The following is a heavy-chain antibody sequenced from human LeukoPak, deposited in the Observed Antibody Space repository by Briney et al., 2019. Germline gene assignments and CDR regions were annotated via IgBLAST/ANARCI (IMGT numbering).Heavy chain of an antibody. V-gene: IGHV3-30*02. CDR2: IRNDGLNK. J-gene: IGHJ4*02. D-gene: IGHD3-10*01. CDR1: GFTFSSYG. CDR3: ARGETARRGAFDY. Sequence: GGSLRLSCAASGFTFSSYGMHWVRQAPGKGLEWVAFIRNDGLNKYYVDSVKGRFTLSRDNSKNTLYLQMNSLRGEDTAVYSRARGETARRGAFDYWGQGTLVTVSS.